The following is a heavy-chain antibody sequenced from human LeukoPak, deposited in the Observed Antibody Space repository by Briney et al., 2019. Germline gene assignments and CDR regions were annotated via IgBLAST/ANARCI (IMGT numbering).Heavy chain of an antibody. D-gene: IGHD2-2*02. CDR2: ISAYNGHT. V-gene: IGHV1-18*04. J-gene: IGHJ6*03. Sequence: ASVKVSCKASGYTFTGYYMHWVRQAPGQGLEWMGWISAYNGHTNYAQKLQGRVTMTTDASTITAYMELRSLRSDDTAVYYCVRDGHRLYDYYYYYMDVWGKGTTVTVSS. CDR1: GYTFTGYY. CDR3: VRDGHRLYDYYYYYMDV.